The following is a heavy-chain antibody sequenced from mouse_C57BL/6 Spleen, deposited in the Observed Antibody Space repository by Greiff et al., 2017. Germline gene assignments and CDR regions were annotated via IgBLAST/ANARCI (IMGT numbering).Heavy chain of an antibody. CDR1: GYTFTDYY. CDR3: ARSEIYYDYRFAY. CDR2: INPNNGGT. V-gene: IGHV1-26*01. D-gene: IGHD2-4*01. Sequence: VQLQQSGPELVKPGASVKISCKASGYTFTDYYMNWVKQSHGKSLEWIGDINPNNGGTSYNQKFKSKATLTVDKSSSTAYMELRSLTSEDSAVYYCARSEIYYDYRFAYWGQGTLVTVSA. J-gene: IGHJ3*01.